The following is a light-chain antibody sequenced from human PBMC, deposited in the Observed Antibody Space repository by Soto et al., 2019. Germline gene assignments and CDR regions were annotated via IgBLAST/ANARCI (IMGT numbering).Light chain of an antibody. J-gene: IGKJ1*01. Sequence: EIVMTQSPATLSVSPGERITISCRASQTVGSNLGWYQQKPGQAPRLLIYTTSSRATGVPAKFSGSGSGTEFTLTIDSLQSEDFVLYYCQQYNSWPRTFGQGTRVEIK. CDR1: QTVGSN. CDR3: QQYNSWPRT. CDR2: TTS. V-gene: IGKV3-15*01.